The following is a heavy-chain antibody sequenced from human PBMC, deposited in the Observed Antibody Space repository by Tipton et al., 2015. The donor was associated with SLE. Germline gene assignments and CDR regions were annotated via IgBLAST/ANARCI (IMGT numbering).Heavy chain of an antibody. D-gene: IGHD3-16*01. J-gene: IGHJ4*02. V-gene: IGHV4-59*12. CDR1: GGSISNYY. CDR3: ARGIMGDHDY. CDR2: IYDNGRT. Sequence: TLSLTCTVSGGSISNYYWSWIRQPPGKGLEWIGYIYDNGRTNYNPSLKGRVTMSFDTSKNQFSLKLSSMTAADTAVYYRARGIMGDHDYWGQGPLVTVSS.